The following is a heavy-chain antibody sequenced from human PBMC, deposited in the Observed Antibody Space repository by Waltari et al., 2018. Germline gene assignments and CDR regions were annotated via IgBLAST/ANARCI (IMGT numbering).Heavy chain of an antibody. CDR1: GGSISSGSYY. J-gene: IGHJ6*03. V-gene: IGHV4-61*02. CDR3: ARGAHLGYYMDV. Sequence: QVQLQESGPGLVKPSQTLSLTCTVSGGSISSGSYYWSWIRQPAGKGLEWVGRIYTSGNTNYKPSLKSRVTISVDTSRNQFSLRLTAVTAADTAVYYCARGAHLGYYMDVWGKGTTVTVSS. CDR2: IYTSGNT.